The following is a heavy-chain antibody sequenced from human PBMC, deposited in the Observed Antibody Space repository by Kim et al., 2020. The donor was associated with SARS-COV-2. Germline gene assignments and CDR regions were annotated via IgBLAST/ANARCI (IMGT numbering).Heavy chain of an antibody. D-gene: IGHD3-16*01. J-gene: IGHJ6*02. CDR1: GFTFSSYA. V-gene: IGHV3-30-3*01. CDR2: ISYDGSNK. Sequence: GGSLRLSCAASGFTFSSYAMHWVRQAPGKGLEWVAVISYDGSNKYYADSMKGRFTISRDNSKNTLYLQMNSLRVEDTAVYYCARDLLGGYGYGMDVWGQGTTVTVSS. CDR3: ARDLLGGYGYGMDV.